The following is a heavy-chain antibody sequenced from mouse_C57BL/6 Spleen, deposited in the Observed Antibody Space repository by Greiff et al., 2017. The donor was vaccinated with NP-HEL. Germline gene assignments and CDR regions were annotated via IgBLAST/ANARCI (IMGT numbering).Heavy chain of an antibody. CDR3: ASSTLGPYAMDY. CDR1: GYAFSSSW. V-gene: IGHV1-82*01. D-gene: IGHD4-1*01. J-gene: IGHJ4*01. CDR2: IYPGDGDT. Sequence: VQLVESGPELVKPGASVKISCKASGYAFSSSWMNWVKQRPGKGLEWIGRIYPGDGDTNYNGKFKGKATLTADKSSSTAYMQLSSLTSEDSAVYFCASSTLGPYAMDYWGQGTSVTVSS.